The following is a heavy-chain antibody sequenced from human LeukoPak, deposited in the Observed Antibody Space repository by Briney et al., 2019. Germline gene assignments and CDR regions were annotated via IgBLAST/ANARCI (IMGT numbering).Heavy chain of an antibody. CDR2: ISSSGSTI. CDR1: GFTFSDYY. CDR3: ARDAGAIAAAGTFDY. Sequence: AGGSLRLSCAASGFTFSDYYMSWIRQAPGKGLEWVSYISSSGSTIYYADSVKGRFTISRDNSKNTLYLQMNSLRAEDTAVYYCARDAGAIAAAGTFDYWGQGTLVTVSS. D-gene: IGHD6-13*01. V-gene: IGHV3-11*04. J-gene: IGHJ4*02.